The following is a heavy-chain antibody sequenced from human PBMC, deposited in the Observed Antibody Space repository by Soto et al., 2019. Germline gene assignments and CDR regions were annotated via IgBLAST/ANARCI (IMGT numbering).Heavy chain of an antibody. Sequence: SETLALTCSLYSGSLSGYYWSWIRQPPGKGLEWIGEISPSGTTNYSPSLKSRVSISVDTSKNQFSLNLTSLTAADTAVYYCARAPKVSGSAQTRPDFWGQGSLVTVSS. V-gene: IGHV4-34*01. CDR2: ISPSGTT. CDR1: SGSLSGYY. D-gene: IGHD6-6*01. CDR3: ARAPKVSGSAQTRPDF. J-gene: IGHJ4*02.